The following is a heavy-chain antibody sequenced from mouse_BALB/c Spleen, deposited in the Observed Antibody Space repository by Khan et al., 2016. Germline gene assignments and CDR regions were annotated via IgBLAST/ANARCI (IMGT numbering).Heavy chain of an antibody. D-gene: IGHD2-14*01. CDR1: GIAFSNYD. V-gene: IGHV5-12-1*01. CDR2: IINGGGTT. Sequence: EVELVESGGGLVKPGGSLKFSCAASGIAFSNYDMSWVRQTPEKRLEWVVYIINGGGTTYYPDTVKGRFTISRDNAKNTLYLQMTSLMTEDTPMCIRATRYYYTYDEAFDYWGQGTLVTVCA. J-gene: IGHJ3*01. CDR3: ATRYYYTYDEAFDY.